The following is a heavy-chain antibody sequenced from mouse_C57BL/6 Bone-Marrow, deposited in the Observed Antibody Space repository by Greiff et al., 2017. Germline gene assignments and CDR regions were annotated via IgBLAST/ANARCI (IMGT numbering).Heavy chain of an antibody. CDR1: GYTFTSYW. D-gene: IGHD2-4*01. CDR3: ARWSYYDDDFDV. J-gene: IGHJ1*03. Sequence: VQLQQPGAELVKPGASVKLSCKASGYTFTSYWMHWVKQRPGQGLEWIGMIHPNSGSTNYNEKFKGKATLTVDKSSSTAYMQLRSLTSEDSAVYYYARWSYYDDDFDVWGTGTTVTVSS. CDR2: IHPNSGST. V-gene: IGHV1-64*01.